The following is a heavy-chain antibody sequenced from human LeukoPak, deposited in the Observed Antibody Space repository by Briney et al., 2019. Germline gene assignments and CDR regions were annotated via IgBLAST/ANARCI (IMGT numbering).Heavy chain of an antibody. Sequence: GGSLKLSCAASGFSFSSYAMSWVRQAPGKGLEWVSSISGSGDNTYYAESVKGRFIISRDNSKNTLFLQMNSLRAEDTAVFYCAKRSGYTTGWFFDFWGQGTLVTVSS. CDR2: ISGSGDNT. D-gene: IGHD6-19*01. J-gene: IGHJ4*02. V-gene: IGHV3-23*01. CDR1: GFSFSSYA. CDR3: AKRSGYTTGWFFDF.